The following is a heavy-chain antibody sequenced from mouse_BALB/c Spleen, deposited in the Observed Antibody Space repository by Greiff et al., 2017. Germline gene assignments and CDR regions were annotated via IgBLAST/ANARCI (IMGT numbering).Heavy chain of an antibody. V-gene: IGHV14-1*02. Sequence: VQLQQSGAELVRPGASVKISCKAFGYTFTNHHINWVKQRPGQGLDWIGWIDPENGNTIYDPKFQGKASITADTSSNTAYLQLSSLTSEDTAVYYCAKSYGYDFDYWGQGTTLTVSS. D-gene: IGHD2-2*01. CDR3: AKSYGYDFDY. CDR2: IDPENGNT. J-gene: IGHJ2*01. CDR1: GYTFTNHH.